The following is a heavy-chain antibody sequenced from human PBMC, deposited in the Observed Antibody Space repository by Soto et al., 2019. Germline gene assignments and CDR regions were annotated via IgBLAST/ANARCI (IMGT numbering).Heavy chain of an antibody. CDR3: ARELWIQLWLRDYYYGMDV. Sequence: GGSLRLSCAASGFTFSSYWMSWVRQAPGKGLEWVANIKQDGSEKYYVDSVKGRFTISRDNAKNSLYLQMNSLRAEDTAVYYCARELWIQLWLRDYYYGMDVWGQGTTVTVSS. CDR2: IKQDGSEK. CDR1: GFTFSSYW. D-gene: IGHD5-18*01. V-gene: IGHV3-7*05. J-gene: IGHJ6*02.